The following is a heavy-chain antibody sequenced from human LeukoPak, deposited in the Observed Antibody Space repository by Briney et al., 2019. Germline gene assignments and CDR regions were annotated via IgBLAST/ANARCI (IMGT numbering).Heavy chain of an antibody. V-gene: IGHV3-21*01. CDR2: ISSSSSYI. CDR1: GFTFSSYS. Sequence: GGSLRLSCAASGFTFSSYSMNWVRQAPGKGLEWVSSISSSSSYIYYADSVKGRFTISRDNAKNSLYLQMNSLRAEDTAVYYCAGDTYYYGSGSLKFDYWGQGTLVTVSS. J-gene: IGHJ4*02. CDR3: AGDTYYYGSGSLKFDY. D-gene: IGHD3-10*01.